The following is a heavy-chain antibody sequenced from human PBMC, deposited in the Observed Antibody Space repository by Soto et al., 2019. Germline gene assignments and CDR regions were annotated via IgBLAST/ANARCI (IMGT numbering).Heavy chain of an antibody. V-gene: IGHV1-58*01. D-gene: IGHD5-12*01. Sequence: SVKVSCKASGFTFTRSAVQWVRQARGQRLEWIGWIVAGSGNTIYAQKFRERVTISRDMSTSTAYMELSSLRSEDTAVYYCARDQVGYSGYQKYGMDVWGQGTTVTVSS. CDR3: ARDQVGYSGYQKYGMDV. CDR2: IVAGSGNT. J-gene: IGHJ6*02. CDR1: GFTFTRSA.